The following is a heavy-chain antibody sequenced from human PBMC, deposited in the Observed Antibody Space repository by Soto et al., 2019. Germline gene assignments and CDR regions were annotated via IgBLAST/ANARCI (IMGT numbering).Heavy chain of an antibody. CDR2: IYYSGST. D-gene: IGHD3-10*01. CDR1: GGSISSSSYY. J-gene: IGHJ4*02. Sequence: PSETLSLTCTVSGGSISSSSYYWGWIRQPPGKGLEWIGSIYYSGSTYYNPSLKSRVTISVDTSKNQFSLKLSSVTAADTAVYYCARQRPRDRGMVRGVITGFDYWGQGTLVTVSS. V-gene: IGHV4-39*01. CDR3: ARQRPRDRGMVRGVITGFDY.